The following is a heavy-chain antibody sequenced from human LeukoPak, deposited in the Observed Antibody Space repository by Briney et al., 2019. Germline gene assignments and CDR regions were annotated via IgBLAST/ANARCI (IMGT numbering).Heavy chain of an antibody. D-gene: IGHD2-21*01. V-gene: IGHV4-30-2*01. Sequence: SQTLSLTCAVSGGSISSGGYSWSWIRQPPGKGLGWIGYIYHSGSTYYNPSLKSRVTISVDRSKNQFSLKLSSVTAADTAVYYCARRIVVKNWFDPWGQGTLVTVSS. CDR3: ARRIVVKNWFDP. CDR1: GGSISSGGYS. CDR2: IYHSGST. J-gene: IGHJ5*02.